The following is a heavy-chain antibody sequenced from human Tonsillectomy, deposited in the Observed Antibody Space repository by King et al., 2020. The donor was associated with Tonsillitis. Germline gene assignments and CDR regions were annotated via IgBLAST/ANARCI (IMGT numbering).Heavy chain of an antibody. CDR2: INPNSGGT. CDR1: GYTFTDYY. CDR3: ARENSSWYGEFDY. D-gene: IGHD6-13*01. Sequence: QLVQSGAEVKKPGASVKVSCKASGYTFTDYYMHWVRQAPGQGLEWMGWINPNSGGTNYAQKFQGRLTMNRDTSIRKASRELSSLKSDDTAVYSCARENSSWYGEFDYWGQGTLVTVSP. J-gene: IGHJ4*02. V-gene: IGHV1-2*02.